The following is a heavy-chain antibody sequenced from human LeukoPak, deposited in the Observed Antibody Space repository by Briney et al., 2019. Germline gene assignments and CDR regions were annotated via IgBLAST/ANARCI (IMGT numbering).Heavy chain of an antibody. CDR3: SRGGDTAKGGDS. J-gene: IGHJ4*02. CDR2: IYFGGST. Sequence: SETLSLTCTVSGDSIGTYYWSWVRQSPERGLEWIGYIYFGGSTNYNPSLKSRVTISVHTSKNQFSLRLDSVTAADTAVYYCSRGGDTAKGGDSWGQGVLVTVSP. D-gene: IGHD5-18*01. V-gene: IGHV4-59*01. CDR1: GDSIGTYY.